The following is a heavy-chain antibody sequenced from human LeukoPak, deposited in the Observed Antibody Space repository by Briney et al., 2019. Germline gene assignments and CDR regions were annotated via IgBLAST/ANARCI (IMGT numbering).Heavy chain of an antibody. CDR1: GGTFSSYA. V-gene: IGHV1-2*02. CDR3: ARGSRGIFGVVIISFDY. D-gene: IGHD3-3*01. Sequence: ASVKVSCKASGGTFSSYAISWVRQAPGQGLEWMGWINPNSGGTNYAQKFQGRVTMTRDTSISTAYMELSRLRSDDTAVYYCARGSRGIFGVVIISFDYWGQGTLVTVSS. CDR2: INPNSGGT. J-gene: IGHJ4*02.